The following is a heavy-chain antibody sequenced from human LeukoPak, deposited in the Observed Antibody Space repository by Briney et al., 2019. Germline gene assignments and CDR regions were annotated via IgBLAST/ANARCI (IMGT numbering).Heavy chain of an antibody. D-gene: IGHD2-21*01. J-gene: IGHJ4*02. CDR1: GGAISRHC. CDR2: IYYSGST. Sequence: SETLSLTCTVSGGAISRHCWSWIRHPQSTVVEWIGYIYYSGSTNYNPSLKSRVTISVDTSKNQFSLKLSSVTAADTAVYYCARGVISKYYFDYWGQGTLVTVSS. V-gene: IGHV4-59*11. CDR3: ARGVISKYYFDY.